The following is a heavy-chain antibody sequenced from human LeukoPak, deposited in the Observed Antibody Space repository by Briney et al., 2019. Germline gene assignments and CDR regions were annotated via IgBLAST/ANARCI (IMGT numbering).Heavy chain of an antibody. Sequence: GGSLRLSCAASGFEFISYGMQWVRQAPGKGLVWVSRINTDGSSTSYADSVKGRFTVSRDNAKNTLFLQVNSLRAEDTAAYFCTRELPREVTLDYWGQGTPVTVSS. D-gene: IGHD2-21*02. CDR1: GFEFISYG. CDR3: TRELPREVTLDY. J-gene: IGHJ4*01. V-gene: IGHV3-74*01. CDR2: INTDGSST.